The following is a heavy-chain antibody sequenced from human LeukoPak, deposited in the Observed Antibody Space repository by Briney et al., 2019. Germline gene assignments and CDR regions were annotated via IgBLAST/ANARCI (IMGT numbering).Heavy chain of an antibody. CDR1: VGSISSGNW. CDR2: IYHNGTP. Sequence: SETLSLTCGVSVGSISSGNWWSWVRQSQGKGLEWIWEIYHNGTPNYNPSLKSRVTISADTFKNHFSLKLTSVTAADTAVYYCATAPILRGEGGEHYKYGMDVWGQGPRSSSP. V-gene: IGHV4/OR15-8*01. D-gene: IGHD2-2*02. CDR3: ATAPILRGEGGEHYKYGMDV. J-gene: IGHJ6*02.